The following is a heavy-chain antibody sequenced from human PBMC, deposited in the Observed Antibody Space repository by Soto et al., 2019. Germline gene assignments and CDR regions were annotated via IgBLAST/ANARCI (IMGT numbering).Heavy chain of an antibody. CDR2: MYWDDAK. CDR3: AHLSKDNRDRTIYGLDV. CDR1: GFSLTTTGVG. V-gene: IGHV2-5*02. J-gene: IGHJ6*04. D-gene: IGHD4-17*01. Sequence: QITLKESGPALVKPTQTLTLTCTFSGFSLTTTGVGVAWIRQPPGEALEWLALMYWDDAKRYTPSLRSMLPIASDTSKSQVVLEVINLDPGDTATYYCAHLSKDNRDRTIYGLDVWGAGATVTVSS.